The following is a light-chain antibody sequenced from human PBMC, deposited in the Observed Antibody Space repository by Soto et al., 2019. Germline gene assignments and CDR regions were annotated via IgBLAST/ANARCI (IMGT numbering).Light chain of an antibody. Sequence: IVMTQSPDSLAVSLVESSTINCKSSQSVLYSSNNKNYLAWYQQKPGQPPKLLIHWASTRESGVPDRFSGSGSGTDFTLTISSLQAEDVAVYYCQQYYSTSLTFGGGTKVDIK. J-gene: IGKJ4*01. CDR1: QSVLYSSNNKNY. CDR3: QQYYSTSLT. V-gene: IGKV4-1*01. CDR2: WAS.